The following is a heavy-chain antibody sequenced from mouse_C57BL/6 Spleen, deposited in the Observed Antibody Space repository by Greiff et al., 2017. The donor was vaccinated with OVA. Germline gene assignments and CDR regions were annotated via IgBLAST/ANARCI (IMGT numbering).Heavy chain of an antibody. D-gene: IGHD2-3*01. Sequence: QVQLKQSGAELVRPGASVTLSCKASGYTFTDYEMHWVKQTPVHGLEWIGAIDPETGGTAYNQKFKGKAILTADKSSSTAYMELRSLTSEDSAVYYCTRKMGYYVFAYWGQGTLVTVSA. J-gene: IGHJ3*01. CDR1: GYTFTDYE. CDR3: TRKMGYYVFAY. V-gene: IGHV1-15*01. CDR2: IDPETGGT.